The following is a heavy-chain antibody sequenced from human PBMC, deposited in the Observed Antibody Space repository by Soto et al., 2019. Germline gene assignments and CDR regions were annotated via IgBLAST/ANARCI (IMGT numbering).Heavy chain of an antibody. CDR1: GFTLSNTG. Sequence: QVQLVESGGGVVQPGTSLRLSCVVSGFTLSNTGVHWVRQAPGKGLEWVAMISHDGFSQHYVDSVRGRFTISRDNSKNTLYLQMDSLLPEDTSVYYCAKDWGSSGWFNWFDSWGQGTLVIVSS. D-gene: IGHD6-13*01. CDR3: AKDWGSSGWFNWFDS. CDR2: ISHDGFSQ. V-gene: IGHV3-30*18. J-gene: IGHJ5*01.